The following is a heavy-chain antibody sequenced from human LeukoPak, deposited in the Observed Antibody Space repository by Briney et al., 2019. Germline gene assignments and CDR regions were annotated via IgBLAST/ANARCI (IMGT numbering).Heavy chain of an antibody. D-gene: IGHD5-18*01. V-gene: IGHV3-11*01. J-gene: IGHJ3*02. CDR3: ARDRGYSYGADAFDI. CDR1: GFIFSDHY. CDR2: ISSSGSTI. Sequence: GGSLRLSCAASGFIFSDHYLSWIRQAPGKGLEWLSYISSSGSTIYYADSVEGRFTISRDNAKNSLYLQMNSLRAEDTAVYYCARDRGYSYGADAFDIWGQGTMVTVSS.